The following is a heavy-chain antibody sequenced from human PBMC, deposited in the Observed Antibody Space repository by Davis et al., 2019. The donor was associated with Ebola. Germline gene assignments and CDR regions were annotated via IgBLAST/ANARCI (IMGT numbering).Heavy chain of an antibody. CDR3: AREVGYYGMDV. D-gene: IGHD1-26*01. CDR1: GGSISGYY. J-gene: IGHJ6*02. V-gene: IGHV4-59*12. CDR2: IYYSGST. Sequence: MPSETLSLTCIVSGGSISGYYWSWIRQFPGKGLEWIGNIYYSGSTYYNPSLKSRVTISVDTSKNQFSLKLSSVTAADTAVYYCAREVGYYGMDVWGQGTTVTVSS.